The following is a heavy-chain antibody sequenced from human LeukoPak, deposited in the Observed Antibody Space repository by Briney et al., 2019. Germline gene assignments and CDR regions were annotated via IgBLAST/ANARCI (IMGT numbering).Heavy chain of an antibody. J-gene: IGHJ6*02. V-gene: IGHV4-34*01. Sequence: SETLSLTCAVYGGSFSGYYWSWIRQPPGNGLEWIGETNHSGSTNYNPSLKSRVTISVDTSKNQFSLKLSSVTAADTAVYYCARYEGNYDFWSSYPLSGMDVWGQGTTVTVSS. CDR3: ARYEGNYDFWSSYPLSGMDV. CDR1: GGSFSGYY. D-gene: IGHD3-3*01. CDR2: TNHSGST.